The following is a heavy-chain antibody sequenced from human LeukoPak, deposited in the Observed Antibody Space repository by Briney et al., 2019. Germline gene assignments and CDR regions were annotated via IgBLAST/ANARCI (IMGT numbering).Heavy chain of an antibody. CDR3: ARRPLHSQNWLAP. V-gene: IGHV5-51*03. CDR2: IFPGDSDT. Sequence: TPGESLKISCKGYGDMFTSYWVAWVRQMPGKGLEWMGIIFPGDSDTRYSPSIQGQVTISVDRSISTAYLQWSSLKASDTAIYYCARRPLHSQNWLAPWGQGTLVTVSS. J-gene: IGHJ5*02. CDR1: GDMFTSYW.